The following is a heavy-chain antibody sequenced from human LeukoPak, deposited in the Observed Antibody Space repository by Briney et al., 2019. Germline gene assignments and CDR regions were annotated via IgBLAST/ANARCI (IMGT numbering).Heavy chain of an antibody. CDR3: ARGRECSGTGCYLPGIY. CDR1: GFTLSSYW. Sequence: GGSLRLSCVASGFTLSSYWMSWVRQAPGKGLEWVANIKQDGSEKYHVDSVKGRFTISRDNAKNSLYLQMDSLRVEDTAVYYCARGRECSGTGCYLPGIYWGQGILVTVSS. J-gene: IGHJ4*02. D-gene: IGHD2-2*01. V-gene: IGHV3-7*01. CDR2: IKQDGSEK.